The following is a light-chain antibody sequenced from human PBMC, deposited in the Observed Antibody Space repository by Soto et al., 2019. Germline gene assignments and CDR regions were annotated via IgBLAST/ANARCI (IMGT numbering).Light chain of an antibody. CDR1: SSDIGGYKH. CDR2: EVS. CDR3: SSYTTSSTQV. J-gene: IGLJ1*01. Sequence: QSALTQPASVSGSPGQSITISCTGTSSDIGGYKHVSWYQQHPGKAPKLMIYEVSNRPSGVSNRFSGSKSGNTASLTISGLPAEDEADYYCSSYTTSSTQVFGTGTKVTVL. V-gene: IGLV2-14*01.